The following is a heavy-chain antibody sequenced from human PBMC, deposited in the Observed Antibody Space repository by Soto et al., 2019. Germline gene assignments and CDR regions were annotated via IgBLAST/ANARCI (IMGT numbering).Heavy chain of an antibody. CDR1: GDRVSNNSAA. J-gene: IGHJ1*01. Sequence: SQTLAHTCAISGDRVSNNSAAWNWIRQSPSRGLEWLGRTYYRSKWYNDYAVSVKSRITINPDTSKNQFSLQLNSVTPEDTAVYYCSIYSSCYGDCVLLSFWGQRSLVTGSA. CDR2: TYYRSKWYN. CDR3: SIYSSCYGDCVLLSF. V-gene: IGHV6-1*01. D-gene: IGHD4-17*01.